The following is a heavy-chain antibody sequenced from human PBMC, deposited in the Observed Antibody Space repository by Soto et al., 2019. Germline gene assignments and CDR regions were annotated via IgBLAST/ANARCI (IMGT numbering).Heavy chain of an antibody. CDR3: ARDGLPDDFRSGGYWFDP. J-gene: IGHJ5*02. Sequence: WETLRLSCAASEFTFSTVAWQGCRRAPREGVEWVALISHDGRIEKYADSVKGRFTISRDNSKNTLYMQMASMRLEDTGVYYCARDGLPDDFRSGGYWFDPWGQGTQVTVSS. CDR1: EFTFSTVA. D-gene: IGHD3-3*01. CDR2: ISHDGRIE. V-gene: IGHV3-30-3*01.